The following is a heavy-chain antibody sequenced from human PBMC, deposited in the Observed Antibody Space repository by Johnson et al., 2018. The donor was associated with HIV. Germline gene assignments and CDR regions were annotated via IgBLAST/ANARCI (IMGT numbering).Heavy chain of an antibody. CDR3: AKGDSSGYYLAAFDI. D-gene: IGHD3-22*01. J-gene: IGHJ3*02. V-gene: IGHV3-33*06. CDR2: IWYDGSNK. CDR1: GFTFSSYG. Sequence: VQLVEYGGGVVQPGRSLRLSCAASGFTFSSYGMHWVRQAPGKGLEWVAVIWYDGSNKYYADSVKGRFTISRDNSKNTLYLQMNSLRAEDTAVYYCAKGDSSGYYLAAFDIWGQGTMVTVSS.